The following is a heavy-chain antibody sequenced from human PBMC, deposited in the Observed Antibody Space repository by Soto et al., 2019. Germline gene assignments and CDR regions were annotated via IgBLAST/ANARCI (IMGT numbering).Heavy chain of an antibody. CDR3: ARDLEPLEWEQPGQGY. V-gene: IGHV1-18*01. CDR1: GYTFTSYG. D-gene: IGHD1-26*01. CDR2: ISAYNGNT. J-gene: IGHJ4*02. Sequence: ASVKVSCKASGYTFTSYGISWVRQAPGQGLEWMGWISAYNGNTNYAQKLQGRVTMTTDTSTSTAYMELRSLRSDDTAVYYCARDLEPLEWEQPGQGYWSQGTLVTVSS.